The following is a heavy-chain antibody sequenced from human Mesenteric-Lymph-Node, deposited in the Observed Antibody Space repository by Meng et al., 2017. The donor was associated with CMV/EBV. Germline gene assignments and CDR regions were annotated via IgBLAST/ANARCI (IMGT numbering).Heavy chain of an antibody. J-gene: IGHJ4*02. Sequence: GESLKISCAASGFTVSSNYMSWVRQAPGKGLEWVSIIYSDGSTFYADSVKGRFTISRDNSKNTLSLQMNSLRVEDTAVYYCAKNHQSGFWSAYFDSWGQGTLVTVSS. CDR1: GFTVSSNY. CDR2: IYSDGST. D-gene: IGHD3-3*01. V-gene: IGHV3-66*02. CDR3: AKNHQSGFWSAYFDS.